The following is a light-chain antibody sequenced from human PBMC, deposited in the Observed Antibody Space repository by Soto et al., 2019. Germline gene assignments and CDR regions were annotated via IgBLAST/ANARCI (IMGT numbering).Light chain of an antibody. CDR1: QSISFY. Sequence: DIQMTQSPSTLSASVGDRVTITCRASQSISFYLAWYQQKTGKAPKVLIWNASTLESGVPSRFSGSGSGTEFTLTISSLQPDDFATYYCQQYNSYSTWTFGQGTKVDIK. CDR2: NAS. CDR3: QQYNSYSTWT. J-gene: IGKJ1*01. V-gene: IGKV1-5*01.